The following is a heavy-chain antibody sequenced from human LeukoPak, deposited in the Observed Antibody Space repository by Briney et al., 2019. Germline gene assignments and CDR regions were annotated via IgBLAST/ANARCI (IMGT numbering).Heavy chain of an antibody. J-gene: IGHJ3*02. Sequence: PSETLSLTCAVFGGSFSDYSWTWIRQTPGKGLEWIGEINHRGGTNYNPSLKSRPTISVDTSKNQFSLNLPSVTAADTAVYYCASGVGEFFPDAFNIWGQGTMVGVFS. CDR2: INHRGGT. V-gene: IGHV4-34*01. D-gene: IGHD3-10*01. CDR3: ASGVGEFFPDAFNI. CDR1: GGSFSDYS.